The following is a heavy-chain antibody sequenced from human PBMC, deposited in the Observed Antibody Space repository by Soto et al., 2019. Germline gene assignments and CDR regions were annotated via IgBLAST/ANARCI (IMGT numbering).Heavy chain of an antibody. CDR1: GVTVSSNY. CDR3: ARNSRFDTPMVY. V-gene: IGHV3-66*01. D-gene: IGHD5-18*01. CDR2: IYSGGST. Sequence: GGSLRLSCAASGVTVSSNYMSWVRQAPGKGLEWVSVIYSGGSTYYADSVKGRFTISRDKSKSTLYLQMNSLRAEDTAVYYCARNSRFDTPMVYWGQGTLVTVSS. J-gene: IGHJ4*02.